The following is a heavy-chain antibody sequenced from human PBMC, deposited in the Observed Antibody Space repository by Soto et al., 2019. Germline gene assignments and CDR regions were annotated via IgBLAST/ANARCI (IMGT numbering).Heavy chain of an antibody. CDR3: ARDHHTGGAW. J-gene: IGHJ4*02. D-gene: IGHD3-10*01. V-gene: IGHV3-30-3*01. CDR1: GFTFSSYA. CDR2: ISYDGSNK. Sequence: QVQLVESGGGVVQPGRSLRLSCAASGFTFSSYAMHWVRQAPGKGLEWVAVISYDGSNKYYADSVKGRFTISRDNSKNTLYLQMNSLRAEDTAVYYCARDHHTGGAWWGQGTLVTVSS.